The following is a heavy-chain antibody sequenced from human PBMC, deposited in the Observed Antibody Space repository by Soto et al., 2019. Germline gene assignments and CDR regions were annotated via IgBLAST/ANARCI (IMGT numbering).Heavy chain of an antibody. D-gene: IGHD3-3*01. CDR1: GYTFTSYG. V-gene: IGHV1-3*01. CDR3: ARAPFYEFWSGYYREKYFDY. CDR2: INAANGDT. Sequence: ASVKVSCKASGYTFTSYGIHWVRQAPGQRLEWMGWINAANGDTKYSPKFQGRVTITRDTSASTAYMELSSLRSEDTAVYYCARAPFYEFWSGYYREKYFDYWGRGSLVTVSS. J-gene: IGHJ4*02.